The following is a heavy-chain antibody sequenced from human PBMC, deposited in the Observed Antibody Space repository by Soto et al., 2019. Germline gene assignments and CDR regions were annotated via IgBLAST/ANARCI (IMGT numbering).Heavy chain of an antibody. Sequence: GGSLRLSCAASRFTFSSYAMHWVRQAPGKGLEWVAVISYDGSNKYYADSVKGRFTISRDNSKNTVYLQMNSLRAEDTAVYYCARGFVVVTNNDAFDIWGQGTMVTVSS. CDR3: ARGFVVVTNNDAFDI. J-gene: IGHJ3*02. D-gene: IGHD2-21*02. CDR2: ISYDGSNK. CDR1: RFTFSSYA. V-gene: IGHV3-30-3*01.